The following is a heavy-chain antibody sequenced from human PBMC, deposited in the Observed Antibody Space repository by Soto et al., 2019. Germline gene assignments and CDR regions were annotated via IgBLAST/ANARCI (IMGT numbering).Heavy chain of an antibody. CDR3: ARESFSASPNFFDY. CDR2: ISLSGSTI. J-gene: IGHJ4*02. CDR1: GFAFSNYE. D-gene: IGHD1-26*01. Sequence: GGSVRLSCAASGFAFSNYEMNWVRQAPGKGLEWVSYISLSGSTIYYADSVKGRFTISRDDAKDSLYLEMDSLRADDTAVYYCARESFSASPNFFDYWGQGTLVTVSS. V-gene: IGHV3-48*03.